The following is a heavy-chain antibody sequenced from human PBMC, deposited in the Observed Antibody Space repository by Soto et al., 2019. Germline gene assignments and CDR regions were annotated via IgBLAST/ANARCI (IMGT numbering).Heavy chain of an antibody. V-gene: IGHV4-61*01. Sequence: LTCSVSGGSVSNKTYYWSWIRQPPGKGLEWIGYIYYSGSTNYNPSLKSRVTISIDTSKNQFSLKLSSVTAADTAVYYCATGSSGWYVDFDYWGQGTLVTVSS. CDR1: GGSVSNKTYY. D-gene: IGHD6-19*01. J-gene: IGHJ4*02. CDR3: ATGSSGWYVDFDY. CDR2: IYYSGST.